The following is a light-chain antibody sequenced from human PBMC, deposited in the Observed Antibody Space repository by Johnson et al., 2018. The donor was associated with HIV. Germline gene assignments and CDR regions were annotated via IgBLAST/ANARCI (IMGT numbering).Light chain of an antibody. CDR3: GTWDSSLRTGF. J-gene: IGLJ1*01. CDR2: EDY. Sequence: QSVLTQPPSVSAAPGQRVNISCSGHSSNIENYFVCWYQQLPGAAPRLLIYEDYKRPSGIPGRFSGSKSGPSATLGIPGLQTGDEADYYCGTWDSSLRTGFFGTGTKVTVL. CDR1: SSNIENYF. V-gene: IGLV1-51*02.